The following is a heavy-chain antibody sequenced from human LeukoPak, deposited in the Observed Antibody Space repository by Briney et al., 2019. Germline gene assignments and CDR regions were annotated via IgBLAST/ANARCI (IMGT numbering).Heavy chain of an antibody. D-gene: IGHD2-2*01. CDR2: ISAYNGNT. J-gene: IGHJ5*02. Sequence: ASVKVSCKASGYTFTSYGISWVRQAPGQGLEWMGWISAYNGNTNYAQKLQGRLTMTTDTSTSTAYMELRSLRSDDTAVYYCARDKSFNPRVVPAANGNNWFDPWGQGTLVTVSS. CDR3: ARDKSFNPRVVPAANGNNWFDP. V-gene: IGHV1-18*01. CDR1: GYTFTSYG.